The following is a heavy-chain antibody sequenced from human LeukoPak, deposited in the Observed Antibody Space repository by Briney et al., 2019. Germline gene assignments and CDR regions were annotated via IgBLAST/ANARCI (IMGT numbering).Heavy chain of an antibody. CDR1: GGSISSGGYY. CDR2: IYYSGST. CDR3: ARGSIQLGLEPIDY. V-gene: IGHV4-31*03. J-gene: IGHJ4*02. D-gene: IGHD5-18*01. Sequence: ASETLSLTCTVSGGSISSGGYYWSWIRQHPGKGLEWIGYIYYSGSTYYNPSLKSRVTISVDTSKNQFSLKLSSVTAADTAVYYCARGSIQLGLEPIDYWGQGTLVTVSS.